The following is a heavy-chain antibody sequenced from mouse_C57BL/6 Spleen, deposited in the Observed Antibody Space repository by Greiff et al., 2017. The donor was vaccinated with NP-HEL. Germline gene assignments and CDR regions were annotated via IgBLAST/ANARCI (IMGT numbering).Heavy chain of an antibody. CDR2: IYPGDGDT. Sequence: VKLMESGAELVKPGASVKISCKASGYAFSSYWMNWVKQRPGKGLEWIGQIYPGDGDTNYNGKFKGKATLTADKSSSTAYMQLSSLTSEDSAVYFCASDYYDYGGAWFAYWGQGTLVTVSA. V-gene: IGHV1-80*01. CDR3: ASDYYDYGGAWFAY. D-gene: IGHD2-4*01. J-gene: IGHJ3*01. CDR1: GYAFSSYW.